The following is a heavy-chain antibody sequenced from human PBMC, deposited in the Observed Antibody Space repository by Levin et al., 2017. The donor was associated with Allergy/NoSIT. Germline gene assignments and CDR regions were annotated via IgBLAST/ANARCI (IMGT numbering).Heavy chain of an antibody. D-gene: IGHD4-11*01. Sequence: SETLSLTCTVSGDSISNDNYYWAWIRQPPGKGLEWIGSVYYTGSAYYNPSLKTRLTMSVDTSKNQFSLRFNSVTAADTAIYYCAGEPTSPYYYYYGLDVWGQGTAVTVSS. V-gene: IGHV4-39*07. CDR3: AGEPTSPYYYYYGLDV. CDR2: VYYTGSA. J-gene: IGHJ6*02. CDR1: GDSISNDNYY.